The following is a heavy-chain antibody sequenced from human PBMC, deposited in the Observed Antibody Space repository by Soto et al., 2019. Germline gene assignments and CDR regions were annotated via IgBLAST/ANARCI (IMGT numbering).Heavy chain of an antibody. V-gene: IGHV3-23*01. CDR3: AKDIGYCGSGSCHYFYYYYMDV. Sequence: GGSLRLSCAASGFTSGFTFINYAMNWVRQAPGKGLEWVAAISGSGGSTYYADSVQGRFTIFRDNSKSTLYLQMNSLRAEDTAVYYCAKDIGYCGSGSCHYFYYYYMDVWGRGTTVTVSS. CDR1: GFTFINYA. CDR2: ISGSGGST. J-gene: IGHJ6*03. D-gene: IGHD2-15*01.